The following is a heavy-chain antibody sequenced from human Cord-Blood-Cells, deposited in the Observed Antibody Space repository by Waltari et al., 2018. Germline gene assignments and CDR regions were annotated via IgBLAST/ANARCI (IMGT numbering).Heavy chain of an antibody. D-gene: IGHD6-6*01. Sequence: QVQLVQSGAEVKKPGASVKVSCKVSGYTLTELSMHWVRPAPGHGLEWMGGFDPEDGETIYAQKFQGRVTMTEDTSTDTAYMELSSLRSEDTAVYYCATDQIAARPGYYYYYYMDVWGKGTTVTVSS. V-gene: IGHV1-24*01. CDR3: ATDQIAARPGYYYYYYMDV. CDR2: FDPEDGET. J-gene: IGHJ6*03. CDR1: GYTLTELS.